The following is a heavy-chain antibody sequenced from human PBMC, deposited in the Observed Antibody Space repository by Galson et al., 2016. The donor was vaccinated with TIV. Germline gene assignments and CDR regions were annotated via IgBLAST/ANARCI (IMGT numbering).Heavy chain of an antibody. CDR1: GFTFRSYA. Sequence: SLRLSCAASGFTFRSYAMHWVRQAPGKGLDWVAVISYDGGNPHYADSVRGRFTISRDNSRNTLDLQMNSLRPEDTAVFFCAREMSTEGPYFDNWGQGTLVTVSS. J-gene: IGHJ4*02. V-gene: IGHV3-30-3*01. D-gene: IGHD5/OR15-5a*01. CDR2: ISYDGGNP. CDR3: AREMSTEGPYFDN.